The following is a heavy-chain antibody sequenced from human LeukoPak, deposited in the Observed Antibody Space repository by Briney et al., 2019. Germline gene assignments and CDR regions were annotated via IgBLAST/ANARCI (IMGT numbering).Heavy chain of an antibody. J-gene: IGHJ4*02. V-gene: IGHV3-66*01. CDR1: GFTFSSYV. CDR3: ARDDSSGYWFDY. D-gene: IGHD3-22*01. Sequence: GGSLRLSCAASGFTFSSYVMSWVRQAPGKGLEWVSVIYSGGSTYYADSVKGRFTISRDNSKNTLYLQMNSLRAEDTAVYYCARDDSSGYWFDYWGQGTLVTVSS. CDR2: IYSGGST.